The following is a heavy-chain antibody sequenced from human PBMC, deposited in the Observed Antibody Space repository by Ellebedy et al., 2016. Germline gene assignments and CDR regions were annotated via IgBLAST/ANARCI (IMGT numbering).Heavy chain of an antibody. V-gene: IGHV4-38-2*02. D-gene: IGHD3-10*01. CDR2: IYHSGST. CDR1: GYSISSGYS. J-gene: IGHJ4*02. Sequence: SETLSLXXTVSGYSISSGYSWGWIRQPPGKGLEWIGSIYHSGSTYYNPSLKSRVTISVDTSKNQFSLKLSSVTAAGTAVYYCARVAGGSGSFYWGQGTLVTVSS. CDR3: ARVAGGSGSFY.